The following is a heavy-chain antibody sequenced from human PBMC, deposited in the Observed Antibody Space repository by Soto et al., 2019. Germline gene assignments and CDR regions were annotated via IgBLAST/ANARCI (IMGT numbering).Heavy chain of an antibody. CDR2: ITTDKGKT. CDR3: ATRSPAFDY. CDR1: GYIFTSYG. Sequence: QVQLVQSGPEVKKPGASVKVSCKTSGYIFTSYGISWVRQDPGQGLEWMGWITTDKGKTTYAQKFQGRVTMTTDTSTSTAYMEMRSLRSDDTAVYYCATRSPAFDYWCQGTLVTVSS. V-gene: IGHV1-18*01. J-gene: IGHJ4*02.